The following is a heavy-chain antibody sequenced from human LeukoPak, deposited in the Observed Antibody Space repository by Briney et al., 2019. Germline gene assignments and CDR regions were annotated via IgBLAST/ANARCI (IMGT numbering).Heavy chain of an antibody. D-gene: IGHD1-26*01. Sequence: SETLSLTCTVSGGSISSYYWSWIRRPPGKGLEWIGYIYYSGSTNYNPSLKSRVTITVDTSKNQFSLKLSSVTAADTAVYYCARGTPVGASGYWGQGTLVTVSS. J-gene: IGHJ4*02. CDR2: IYYSGST. CDR1: GGSISSYY. CDR3: ARGTPVGASGY. V-gene: IGHV4-59*01.